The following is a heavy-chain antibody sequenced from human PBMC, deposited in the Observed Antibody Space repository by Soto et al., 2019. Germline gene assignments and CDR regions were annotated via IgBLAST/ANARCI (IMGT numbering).Heavy chain of an antibody. D-gene: IGHD2-2*01. V-gene: IGHV3-48*02. Sequence: GGSLRLSCEASGFTFSSYSMNWVRQAPGKGLEWVSYISSGSTTTYYADSVKGRFTISRDNAKNSLYLQMNSLRDDDTAVYYCARDHPFPVVPSPNYYYFGYCGPGTLVTVSS. CDR2: ISSGSTTT. J-gene: IGHJ4*02. CDR1: GFTFSSYS. CDR3: ARDHPFPVVPSPNYYYFGY.